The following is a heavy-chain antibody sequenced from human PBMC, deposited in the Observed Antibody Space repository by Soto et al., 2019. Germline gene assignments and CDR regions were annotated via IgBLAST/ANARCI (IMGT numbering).Heavy chain of an antibody. J-gene: IGHJ4*02. D-gene: IGHD3-10*01. CDR1: GFTFSSYT. Sequence: EVQLVDSGGGLVQPGGSLRLSCAASGFTFSSYTMNWVRQAPGKGLEWVSYISSTSRTIYYADSVKGRFTISRDSAKNSLYLQMNSLSAEDTAVYYCARDRGYYGSGSYVYFDYWGQGTLVTVSS. CDR2: ISSTSRTI. V-gene: IGHV3-48*01. CDR3: ARDRGYYGSGSYVYFDY.